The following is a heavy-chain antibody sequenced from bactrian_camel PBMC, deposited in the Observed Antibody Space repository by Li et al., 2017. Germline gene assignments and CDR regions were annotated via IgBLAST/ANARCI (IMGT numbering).Heavy chain of an antibody. CDR2: IRSDGTT. V-gene: IGHV3S55*01. CDR1: EYIIGSCS. CDR3: AADLSIGSRAYCLYEYNY. D-gene: IGHD1*01. J-gene: IGHJ4*01. Sequence: HVQLVESGGGLVQAGGSLRLSCAASEYIIGSCSMGWYRQAPGKERELVSIIRSDGTTSYADSVKGRFTISQDNTKNTLYLQMNSLQTEDTAVYYCAADLSIGSRAYCLYEYNYWGQGTQVTVS.